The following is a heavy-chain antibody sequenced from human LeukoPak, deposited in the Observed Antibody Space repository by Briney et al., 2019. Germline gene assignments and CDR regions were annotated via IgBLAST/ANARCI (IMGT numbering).Heavy chain of an antibody. CDR2: IYYSGST. J-gene: IGHJ4*02. CDR1: GGSTSGYY. D-gene: IGHD6-19*01. Sequence: SQTLSLTCTVSGGSTSGYYWSWIRQPPGKGLEWVGDIYYSGSTNYNPSLTSRVTISVDTSKNQFSLKLNSVTAADTAVYYCARGWDGIAVAGSFDYWGQGTLVTVSS. CDR3: ARGWDGIAVAGSFDY. V-gene: IGHV4-59*01.